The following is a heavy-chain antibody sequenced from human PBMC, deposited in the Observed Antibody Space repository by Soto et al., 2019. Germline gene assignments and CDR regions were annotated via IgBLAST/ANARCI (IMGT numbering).Heavy chain of an antibody. V-gene: IGHV5-10-1*01. CDR3: ARLGEIVTPFSYYYGMDV. Sequence: LGESLKISCKGSGYSFTSYWISWVRQMPGKGLEWMGRIDPSDSYTNYSPSFQGHVTISADKSISTAYLQWSSLKASDTAMYYCARLGEIVTPFSYYYGMDVWSQGTTVTVSS. CDR1: GYSFTSYW. J-gene: IGHJ6*02. CDR2: IDPSDSYT. D-gene: IGHD3-10*01.